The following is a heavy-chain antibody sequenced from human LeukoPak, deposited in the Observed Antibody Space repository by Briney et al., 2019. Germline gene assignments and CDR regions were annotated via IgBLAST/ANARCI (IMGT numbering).Heavy chain of an antibody. D-gene: IGHD6-13*01. V-gene: IGHV4-59*01. CDR2: IYYSGST. J-gene: IGHJ2*01. Sequence: SETLSLTCTVSGDSINSYYWSWIRQPPGKGLEWIGHIYYSGSTNYRPSLKRRVTISEDTSKNQFSLKLSSVTAADTAVYYCARMGIAAANAYWFLDLWGRGTLVTVSS. CDR1: GDSINSYY. CDR3: ARMGIAAANAYWFLDL.